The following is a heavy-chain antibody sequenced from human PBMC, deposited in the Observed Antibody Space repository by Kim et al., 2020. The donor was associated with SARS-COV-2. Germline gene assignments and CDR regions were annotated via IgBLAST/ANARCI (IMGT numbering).Heavy chain of an antibody. J-gene: IGHJ4*02. V-gene: IGHV4-59*01. D-gene: IGHD4-17*01. CDR3: ARVTSLRSVDY. Sequence: SETLSLTCTVSGGSISSYYWSWIRQPPGKGLEWIGYIYYSGSTNYNPSLKSRVTISVDTSKNQFSLKLSSVTAADTAVYYCARVTSLRSVDYWGQGTLGTVSS. CDR2: IYYSGST. CDR1: GGSISSYY.